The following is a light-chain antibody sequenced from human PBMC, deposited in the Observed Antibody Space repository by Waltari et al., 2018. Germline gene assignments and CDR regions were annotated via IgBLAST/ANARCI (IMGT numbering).Light chain of an antibody. CDR2: DVS. J-gene: IGLJ2*01. Sequence: QSALTQPASVPGSPGQSLTLSSLATSSDVGGSNSVSWYQQHPGNAPKVMIYDVSNRPSGVSNRFSGSKSGNTASLTISGLQAEDEADYYCSSYTSGNTVIFGGGTKLTVL. CDR3: SSYTSGNTVI. V-gene: IGLV2-14*03. CDR1: SSDVGGSNS.